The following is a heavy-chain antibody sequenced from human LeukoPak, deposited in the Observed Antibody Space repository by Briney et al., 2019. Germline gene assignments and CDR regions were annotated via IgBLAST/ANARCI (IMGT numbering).Heavy chain of an antibody. J-gene: IGHJ2*01. Sequence: NPSETLSLTCTVSGGSISSYYWSWLRQPAGKGLEWIGHMYISGSTNYNPSLKSRVTMSVDTSKNQFSLKLSSVTAADTAVYFCARSIRNWDFDLWGRGTLVTVSS. V-gene: IGHV4-4*07. CDR1: GGSISSYY. CDR3: ARSIRNWDFDL. D-gene: IGHD5-12*01. CDR2: MYISGST.